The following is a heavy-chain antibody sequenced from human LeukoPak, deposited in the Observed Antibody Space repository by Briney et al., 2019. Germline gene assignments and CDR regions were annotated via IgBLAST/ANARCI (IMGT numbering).Heavy chain of an antibody. Sequence: ASVKVSCKASGGTFSSYAISWVRQAPGQGLEWMGGIIPIFGTANYAQKFQGRVTITADESTSTAYMELSSLRSEDTAVYYCAREGNYGDYTLGYWGQGTLVTVSS. CDR2: IIPIFGTA. CDR3: AREGNYGDYTLGY. CDR1: GGTFSSYA. J-gene: IGHJ4*02. V-gene: IGHV1-69*01. D-gene: IGHD4-17*01.